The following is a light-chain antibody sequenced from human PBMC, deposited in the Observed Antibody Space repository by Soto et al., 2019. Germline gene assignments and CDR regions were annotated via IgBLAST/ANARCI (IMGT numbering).Light chain of an antibody. Sequence: QPVLTQPGSVSGSTGESVTISCTGTSSDVGGYNYVSWYQQYPGKAPKLMIYDVNKWPSGVPDRFSGSKSGTTASLTISGLQAEDEADYYCCSYAGSYTWVFGGGTKLTVL. CDR2: DVN. V-gene: IGLV2-11*01. J-gene: IGLJ3*02. CDR3: CSYAGSYTWV. CDR1: SSDVGGYNY.